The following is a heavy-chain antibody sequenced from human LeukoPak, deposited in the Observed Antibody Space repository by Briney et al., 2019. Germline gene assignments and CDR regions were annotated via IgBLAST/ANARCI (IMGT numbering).Heavy chain of an antibody. Sequence: PGGSLRLSCAASGFTFDDYAMHWVRQAPGKGLEWVSGISWNSGSIGYADSVKGRFTISRDNSKNTLYLQMNSLRAEDTAVYYCARDLHIAVAGTTPDYWGQGTLVTVSS. CDR1: GFTFDDYA. CDR2: ISWNSGSI. CDR3: ARDLHIAVAGTTPDY. V-gene: IGHV3-9*01. D-gene: IGHD6-19*01. J-gene: IGHJ4*02.